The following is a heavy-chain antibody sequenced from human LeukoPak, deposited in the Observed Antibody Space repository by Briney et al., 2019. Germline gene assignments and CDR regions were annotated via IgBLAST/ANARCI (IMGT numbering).Heavy chain of an antibody. CDR3: ARAILYNWNYNYFDY. D-gene: IGHD1-7*01. CDR1: GGTFSSYA. Sequence: ASVKVSCKASGGTFSSYAISWVRQAPGQGLEWMGWISAYNGNTNYAQKLQGRVTMTTDTSTSTAYMELRSLRSDDTAVYYCARAILYNWNYNYFDYWGQGTLVTVSS. V-gene: IGHV1-18*01. CDR2: ISAYNGNT. J-gene: IGHJ4*02.